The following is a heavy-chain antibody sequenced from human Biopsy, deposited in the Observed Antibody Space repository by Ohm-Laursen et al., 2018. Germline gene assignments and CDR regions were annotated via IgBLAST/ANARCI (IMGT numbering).Heavy chain of an antibody. D-gene: IGHD3-3*01. V-gene: IGHV4-31*02. Sequence: SDTLSLTCTVSGGSITSSGYWWSWIRRRPGKGLEWIGYVYNSGTTYFNPSLKSRLTISKDTSKNQFSLQVNSVTAADTAVYYCARTPRDSFWSGSYKRGLWFDPWGQGTLVIVSS. CDR1: GGSITSSGYW. CDR2: VYNSGTT. J-gene: IGHJ5*02. CDR3: ARTPRDSFWSGSYKRGLWFDP.